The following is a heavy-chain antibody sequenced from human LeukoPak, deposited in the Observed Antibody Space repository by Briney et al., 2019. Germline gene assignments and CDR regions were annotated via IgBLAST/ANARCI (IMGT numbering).Heavy chain of an antibody. V-gene: IGHV4-4*07. CDR3: ARGGKATVVTM. CDR1: GGSINSYY. CDR2: IYSSGST. Sequence: SETLSLTCTVSGGSINSYYWSWIRQPAGKGLEWIGRIYSSGSTNYNPSLKSRVSMSVDTSKNQFSLELTSVTAADTAVYYCARGGKATVVTMWGQGILVTVSS. J-gene: IGHJ4*02. D-gene: IGHD4-23*01.